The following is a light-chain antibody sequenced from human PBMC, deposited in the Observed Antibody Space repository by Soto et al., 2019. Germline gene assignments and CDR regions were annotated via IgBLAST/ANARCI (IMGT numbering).Light chain of an antibody. CDR1: QSVSGYY. V-gene: IGKV3-20*01. CDR2: GAS. J-gene: IGKJ2*01. Sequence: ESVLTQSPGTLSLSPGDSATLSCRASQSVSGYYLAWYQQKPGQAPRLLIYGASSRATGIPDRFSGSGSGTEFTLTISRLEPEDFALYYCQQFGTSPYTFGQGTRLEIK. CDR3: QQFGTSPYT.